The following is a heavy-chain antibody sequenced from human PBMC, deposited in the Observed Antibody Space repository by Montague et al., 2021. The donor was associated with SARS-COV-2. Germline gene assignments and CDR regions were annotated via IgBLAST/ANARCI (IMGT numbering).Heavy chain of an antibody. D-gene: IGHD3-3*01. CDR1: SGSISSSSYY. CDR3: ARHSEVYAWSGFPNWFDP. V-gene: IGHV4-39*01. Sequence: SETLSLTCTVSSGSISSSSYYWGWIRQPPGKGLEWIGSIYYSGSTYYNPSLKSRVTISVDTSKNQFSLKLSSVTAADTAVYYCARHSEVYAWSGFPNWFDPWGQGTLVTVSS. CDR2: IYYSGST. J-gene: IGHJ5*02.